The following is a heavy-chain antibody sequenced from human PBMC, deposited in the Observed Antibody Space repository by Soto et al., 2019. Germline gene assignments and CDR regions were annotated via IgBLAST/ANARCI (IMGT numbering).Heavy chain of an antibody. CDR1: GFTFSNAW. CDR2: ISGSGGST. V-gene: IGHV3-23*01. D-gene: IGHD3-9*01. CDR3: AKARRNAYYDILTGYP. J-gene: IGHJ4*02. Sequence: GGSLRLSCAASGFTFSNAWINWVRQAPGKGLEWVSAISGSGGSTYYADSVKGRFTISRDNSKNTLYLQMNSLRAEDTAVYYCAKARRNAYYDILTGYPWGQGTLVTVSS.